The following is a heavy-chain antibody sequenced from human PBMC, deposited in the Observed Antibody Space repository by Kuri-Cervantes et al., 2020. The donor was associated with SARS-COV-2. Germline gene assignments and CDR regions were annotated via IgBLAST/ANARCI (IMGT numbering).Heavy chain of an antibody. V-gene: IGHV4-34*01. CDR1: GGSFSGYY. CDR2: IKYSGST. D-gene: IGHD6-19*01. J-gene: IGHJ4*02. CDR3: SRQGEGWFRAVAGTTEWGY. Sequence: SETLSLTCAVYGGSFSGYYWSWIRQPPGKGLEWMGEIKYSGSTNYNPSLKSRVTISVYTANNQFSLKLISVTAADTAVYYCSRQGEGWFRAVAGTTEWGYWGQGTLVTVSS.